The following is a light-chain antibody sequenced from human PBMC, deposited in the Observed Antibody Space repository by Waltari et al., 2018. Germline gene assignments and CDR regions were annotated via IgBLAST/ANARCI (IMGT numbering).Light chain of an antibody. CDR1: QGVSDNY. CDR3: QQYGNSLWT. V-gene: IGKV3-20*01. Sequence: ETVLTQSPGTLSLSPGERATLSCRASQGVSDNYLAWYQQRPGQAPRLLIFDASSRATGIPDRFSGSGSGTDFTLTIRGLGPEDFAVYYCQQYGNSLWTFGQGTRVEI. CDR2: DAS. J-gene: IGKJ1*01.